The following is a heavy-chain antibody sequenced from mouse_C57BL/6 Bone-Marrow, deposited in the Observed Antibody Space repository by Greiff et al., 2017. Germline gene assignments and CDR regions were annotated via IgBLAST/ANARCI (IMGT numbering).Heavy chain of an antibody. Sequence: QVTLKESGPGILQSSQTLSLTCSFSGFSLSTSGMGVSWIRQPSGKGLEWLAHIYWDDDNRYNPSLKSRLTISKDTSRNQVFLKITSVDTADTATYYCARKGVYYGNPYWYFDVWGTGTTVTVSS. J-gene: IGHJ1*03. CDR3: ARKGVYYGNPYWYFDV. CDR2: IYWDDDN. V-gene: IGHV8-12*01. D-gene: IGHD2-1*01. CDR1: GFSLSTSGMG.